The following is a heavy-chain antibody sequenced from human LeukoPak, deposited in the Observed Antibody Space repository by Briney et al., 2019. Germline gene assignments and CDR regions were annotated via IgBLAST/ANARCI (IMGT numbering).Heavy chain of an antibody. Sequence: PSETLSLTCAVYGGSFSGYYWSWVRQPPGKGLEWIGEINHSGSTNYNPSLKSRVTISVDTSKNQFSLKLSSVTAADTAVYYCARDSSGWYGGAFDYWGQGTLVTVSS. D-gene: IGHD6-19*01. CDR2: INHSGST. CDR1: GGSFSGYY. J-gene: IGHJ4*02. CDR3: ARDSSGWYGGAFDY. V-gene: IGHV4-34*01.